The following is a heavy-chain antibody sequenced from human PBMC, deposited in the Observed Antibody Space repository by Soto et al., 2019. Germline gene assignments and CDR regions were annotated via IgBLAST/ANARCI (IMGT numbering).Heavy chain of an antibody. CDR1: GFTFSSYG. V-gene: IGHV3-33*01. Sequence: QVQLVESGGGVVQPGRSLRLSCAASGFTFSSYGMHWVRQDPGKGLEWVAVIWYDGSNKYYADSVKGRFTISRDNSKNTLYLQMNSLRAEDTAVYYCARGRDRAGHDAFDIWGQGTMVTVSS. CDR2: IWYDGSNK. J-gene: IGHJ3*02. CDR3: ARGRDRAGHDAFDI.